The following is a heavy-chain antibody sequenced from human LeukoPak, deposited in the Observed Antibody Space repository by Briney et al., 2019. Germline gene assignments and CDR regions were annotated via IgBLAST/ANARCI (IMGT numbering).Heavy chain of an antibody. Sequence: ASVKVSCKASGYTFTGYHIHWVRQAPGQGLEWMGRINPYSGYTNFAQKFQGRVTMTRDTSIITAYLDLSSLTPDATAVYFCAKDQGSLTRSWYTGYWGQGTQVTVSS. J-gene: IGHJ4*02. D-gene: IGHD6-13*01. CDR3: AKDQGSLTRSWYTGY. V-gene: IGHV1-2*06. CDR2: INPYSGYT. CDR1: GYTFTGYH.